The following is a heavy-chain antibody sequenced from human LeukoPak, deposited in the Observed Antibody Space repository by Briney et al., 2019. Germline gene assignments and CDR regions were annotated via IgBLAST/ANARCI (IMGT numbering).Heavy chain of an antibody. V-gene: IGHV1-18*01. CDR2: ISAYNGNT. D-gene: IGHD3-10*01. Sequence: GAPVKVFCKASGYTFTSYGISWVRQAPGQGLEWMGWISAYNGNTNYAQKLQGRVTMTTDTSTSTAYMELRSLRSDDTAVYYCARVGADITMVRGVISDYWGQGTLVTVSS. CDR1: GYTFTSYG. J-gene: IGHJ4*02. CDR3: ARVGADITMVRGVISDY.